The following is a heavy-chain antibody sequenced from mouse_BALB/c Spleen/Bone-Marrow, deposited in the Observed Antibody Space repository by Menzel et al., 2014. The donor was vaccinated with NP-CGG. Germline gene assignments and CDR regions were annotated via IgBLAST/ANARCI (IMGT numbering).Heavy chain of an antibody. D-gene: IGHD1-1*01. Sequence: VKVVESVPGLVAPSQCLTITCTASGFSLISYGVHWVRQPQGRGLEWMAALCDGGTTNDNSAFVSRLSISKDNSKSQVFLKMNSLQTDDTAIYYCARESDYGSTLFAYWGQGTLVTVSA. J-gene: IGHJ3*01. CDR1: GFSLISYG. CDR3: ARESDYGSTLFAY. CDR2: LCDGGTT. V-gene: IGHV2-9*02.